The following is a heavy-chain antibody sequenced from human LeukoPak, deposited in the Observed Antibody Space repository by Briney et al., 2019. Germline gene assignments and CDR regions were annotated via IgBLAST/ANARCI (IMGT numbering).Heavy chain of an antibody. CDR2: IYHSGST. J-gene: IGHJ1*01. CDR1: GRPISSDNW. D-gene: IGHD2-8*02. Sequence: KSSETLSLTCAVSGRPISSDNWWSSVRQPPGKGLEWIDEIYHSGSTNYTPSLHSRITISVDKSNNHFSLRLTSVTAADTAVYYCATNGSYCLDHWGQGALVTVSS. CDR3: ATNGSYCLDH. V-gene: IGHV4-4*02.